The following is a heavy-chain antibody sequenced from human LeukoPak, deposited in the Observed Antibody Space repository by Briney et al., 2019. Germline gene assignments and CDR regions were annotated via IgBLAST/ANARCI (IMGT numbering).Heavy chain of an antibody. Sequence: GRSLRLTCAASGFTFSSYAMHWVRQAPGKGLEWVAIISHHGASKNYADSVRARFTVSRENAKNSLYLQMSSLRAGDTAVYYCARGQRSFYYFDYWGQGTLVTVSS. D-gene: IGHD2/OR15-2a*01. V-gene: IGHV3-30*14. J-gene: IGHJ4*02. CDR3: ARGQRSFYYFDY. CDR1: GFTFSSYA. CDR2: ISHHGASK.